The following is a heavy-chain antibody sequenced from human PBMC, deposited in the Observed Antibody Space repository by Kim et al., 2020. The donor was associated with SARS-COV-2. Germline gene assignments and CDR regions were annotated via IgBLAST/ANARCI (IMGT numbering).Heavy chain of an antibody. V-gene: IGHV4-31*03. Sequence: SETLSLTCTVSGDSISSGGYYWSWIRQHPGKGLEWIGYIYYSGSTYYNPSLKSRVTISVDTSKNQFSLKLSSVTAADTAVYYCASMVSGSYWYFDYWGQGTLVTVS. J-gene: IGHJ4*02. CDR1: GDSISSGGYY. CDR2: IYYSGST. D-gene: IGHD1-26*01. CDR3: ASMVSGSYWYFDY.